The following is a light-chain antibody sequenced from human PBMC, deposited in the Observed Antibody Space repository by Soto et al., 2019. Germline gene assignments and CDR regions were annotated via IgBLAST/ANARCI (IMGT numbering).Light chain of an antibody. CDR1: QSVSNSF. CDR3: QQYGSSPTT. CDR2: GAS. Sequence: EIVLTQSPGTLSLSPGERATLSCRASQSVSNSFLAWYQQKPGQAPRLLIYGASSRATGIPDRFSGSGSGTDITLTISRLEPEDFAVYYCQQYGSSPTTFGQGTKVEIK. V-gene: IGKV3-20*01. J-gene: IGKJ1*01.